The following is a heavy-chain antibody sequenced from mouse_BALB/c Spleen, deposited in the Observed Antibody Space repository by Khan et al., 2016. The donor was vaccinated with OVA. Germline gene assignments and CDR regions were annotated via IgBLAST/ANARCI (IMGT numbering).Heavy chain of an antibody. D-gene: IGHD1-2*01. V-gene: IGHV5-6-5*01. CDR1: GLTFSIYA. Sequence: EVELVESGGGLVKPGGSLELSCAASGLTFSIYAMSWVRQTPEKRLEWVASISTGGSTYYVHSVKGRLTISRDNARNMLYLRMSSLRSEDTAMYYCSRGDYHGRGYCDVWGAGTLFTVSA. CDR3: SRGDYHGRGYCDV. CDR2: ISTGGST. J-gene: IGHJ1*01.